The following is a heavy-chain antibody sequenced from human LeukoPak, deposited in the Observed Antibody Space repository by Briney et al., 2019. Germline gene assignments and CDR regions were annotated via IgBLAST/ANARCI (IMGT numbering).Heavy chain of an antibody. J-gene: IGHJ4*02. D-gene: IGHD1-26*01. CDR3: ARRSRDHIDY. CDR1: GFTFSSHW. Sequence: PGGSLRLSCAASGFTFSSHWMSWVRPAPGKGLEWVANIKQDGSEKYYVDSVKGRFTISRDNAKNSLYLQMNSLRAEDTAVYYCARRSRDHIDYWGQGTLVTVSS. CDR2: IKQDGSEK. V-gene: IGHV3-7*01.